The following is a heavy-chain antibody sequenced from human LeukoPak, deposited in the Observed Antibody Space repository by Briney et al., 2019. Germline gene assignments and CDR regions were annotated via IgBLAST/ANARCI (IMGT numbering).Heavy chain of an antibody. D-gene: IGHD6-13*01. Sequence: GGSLRLSCAASGFTFRNYWMSWVRQAPGKGLEWVANINQDSSEKYYVDSVKGRFTISRDNAKNTLYLQMNSLRAEDTAVYYCARPGIAAGPSGDWGQGTLVTVSS. J-gene: IGHJ4*02. V-gene: IGHV3-7*01. CDR3: ARPGIAAGPSGD. CDR1: GFTFRNYW. CDR2: INQDSSEK.